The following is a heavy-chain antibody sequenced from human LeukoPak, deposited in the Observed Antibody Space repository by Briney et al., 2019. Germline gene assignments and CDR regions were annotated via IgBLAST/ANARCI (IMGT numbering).Heavy chain of an antibody. CDR3: ARDPTARGCCSGGSCDY. Sequence: VASVKVSCKASGGTFSSYAISWVRQAPGQGLEWMGRIIPILGIANYAQKFQGRVTITADKSTSTAYMELSSLRSEDTAVYYCARDPTARGCCSGGSCDYWGQGTLVTVSS. CDR2: IIPILGIA. J-gene: IGHJ4*02. V-gene: IGHV1-69*04. D-gene: IGHD2-15*01. CDR1: GGTFSSYA.